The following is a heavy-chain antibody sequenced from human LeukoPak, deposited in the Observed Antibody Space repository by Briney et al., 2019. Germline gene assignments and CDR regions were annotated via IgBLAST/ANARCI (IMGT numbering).Heavy chain of an antibody. D-gene: IGHD6-19*01. CDR1: GASISSYY. J-gene: IGHJ6*02. CDR3: ARDISSGWYVGYYYGMDV. Sequence: IPSETLSLTCTVSGASISSYYWSWIRQPAGKGLEWLGRIYTSGSTNYNPSLKSRVTMSVDTSKNQFSLKLSSVTAADTAVYYCARDISSGWYVGYYYGMDVWGQGTTVTVSS. V-gene: IGHV4-4*07. CDR2: IYTSGST.